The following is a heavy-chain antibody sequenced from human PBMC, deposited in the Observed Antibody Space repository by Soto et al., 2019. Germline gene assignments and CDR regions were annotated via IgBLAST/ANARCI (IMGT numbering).Heavy chain of an antibody. V-gene: IGHV1-18*01. CDR2: ISAYNTNT. Sequence: QVQLVQSGAEVKKPGASVKVSCKTSGYTFTSYHISWVRQAPGQGLEWMGWISAYNTNTNYAQKFQGRVTMTTDTLTCTAYMELRSLRSDETAVYYCARDTPPADYWGQGTLVTVSS. CDR1: GYTFTSYH. CDR3: ARDTPPADY. J-gene: IGHJ4*02.